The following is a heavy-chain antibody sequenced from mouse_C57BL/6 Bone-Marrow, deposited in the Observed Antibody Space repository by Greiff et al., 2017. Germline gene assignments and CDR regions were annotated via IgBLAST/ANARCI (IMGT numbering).Heavy chain of an antibody. D-gene: IGHD4-1*01. V-gene: IGHV1-63*01. Sequence: QVQLQQSGAELVRPGTSVKMSCKASGYTFTNYWIGWAKQRPGHGLEWIGDIYPGGGYTNYNEKFKGKATLTADKSSSTAYMQFSSLTSEDSASYYCAREGTGTFFDYWGQGTTLTVSS. CDR1: GYTFTNYW. CDR3: AREGTGTFFDY. J-gene: IGHJ2*01. CDR2: IYPGGGYT.